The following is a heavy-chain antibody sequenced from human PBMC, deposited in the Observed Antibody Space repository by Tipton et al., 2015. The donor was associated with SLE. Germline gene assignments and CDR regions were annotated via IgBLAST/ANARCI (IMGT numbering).Heavy chain of an antibody. V-gene: IGHV4-61*09. CDR1: GGSISSGSNY. Sequence: TLSLTCTVSGGSISSGSNYWSWIRQPAGKGLEWIGYIYTSGSTNYNPSLKSRVTISVDTSKNQFSLKLSSVTAADTAVYYCARGGSFEAFDFWGQGTMVTVSS. CDR2: IYTSGST. J-gene: IGHJ3*01. D-gene: IGHD6-13*01. CDR3: ARGGSFEAFDF.